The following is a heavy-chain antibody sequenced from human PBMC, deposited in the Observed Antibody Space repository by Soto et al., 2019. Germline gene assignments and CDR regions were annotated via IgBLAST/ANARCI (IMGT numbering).Heavy chain of an antibody. CDR3: ARDHIVVVPAAIPEDNYYYYGMDV. D-gene: IGHD2-2*02. V-gene: IGHV3-21*01. CDR2: ISSSSSYI. Sequence: PGGSLRLSCAASGFTFSSYSMNWVRQAPGKGLEWVSSISSSSSYIYYADSVKGRLTISRDNAKNSLYLQMNSLRAEDTAVYYCARDHIVVVPAAIPEDNYYYYGMDVWGQGTTVTVS. CDR1: GFTFSSYS. J-gene: IGHJ6*02.